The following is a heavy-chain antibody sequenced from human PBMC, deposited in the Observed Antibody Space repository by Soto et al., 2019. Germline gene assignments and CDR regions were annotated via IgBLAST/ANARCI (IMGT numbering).Heavy chain of an antibody. D-gene: IGHD4-17*01. J-gene: IGHJ4*02. Sequence: QLQLQESGPGLVKPSETLSLTCTVSGGSISSSSYYWGWIRQPPGKGLEWIGSIYYSGSTYYNPSLKSRVTISVDTSKNQFSLKLSSVTAADTAVYYCARHWGPPAVTHFDYWGQGTLVTVSS. CDR1: GGSISSSSYY. CDR3: ARHWGPPAVTHFDY. V-gene: IGHV4-39*01. CDR2: IYYSGST.